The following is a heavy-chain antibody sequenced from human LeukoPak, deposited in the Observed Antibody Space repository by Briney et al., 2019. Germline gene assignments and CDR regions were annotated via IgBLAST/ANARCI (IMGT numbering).Heavy chain of an antibody. CDR1: GGSISINDYF. CDR2: VSYRGDT. Sequence: SETLSLTCAVSGGSISINDYFWAWIRQSPGKGLEWIGSVSYRGDTYYNPSLQSRVTISVDTPKNQFSLRLNSVTAADTAVYYCARVDGSCSGGSCPSGNWFDPWGQGTLVTVSS. CDR3: ARVDGSCSGGSCPSGNWFDP. D-gene: IGHD2-15*01. V-gene: IGHV4-39*07. J-gene: IGHJ5*02.